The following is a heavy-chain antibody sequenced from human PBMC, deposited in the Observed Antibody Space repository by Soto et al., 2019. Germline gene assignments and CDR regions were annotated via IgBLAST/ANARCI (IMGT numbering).Heavy chain of an antibody. CDR2: IIPNLGIA. D-gene: IGHD4-4*01. Sequence: SVKVSCKASGGTFSSYTISWVRQALGQGLEWMGRIIPNLGIANYAQKFQGRVTITADKSTSTAYMELSRLRSDDTAVYYCARSAPTTSEYYFDYWGEGTLVTV. J-gene: IGHJ4*02. CDR3: ARSAPTTSEYYFDY. V-gene: IGHV1-69*02. CDR1: GGTFSSYT.